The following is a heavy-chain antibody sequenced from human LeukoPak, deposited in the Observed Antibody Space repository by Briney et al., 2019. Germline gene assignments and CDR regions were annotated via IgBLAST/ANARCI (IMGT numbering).Heavy chain of an antibody. V-gene: IGHV1-2*04. D-gene: IGHD3-10*01. CDR2: ISPNSGGT. CDR3: ARGFYGSGSYYKLDY. CDR1: GYTFTGYY. Sequence: ASVKVSCKASGYTFTGYYMHWVRQAPGQGLEWMGWISPNSGGTNYAQKFQGWVTMTRDTSISTAYMELSRLRFDDTAVYYCARGFYGSGSYYKLDYWGQGTLVTVSS. J-gene: IGHJ4*02.